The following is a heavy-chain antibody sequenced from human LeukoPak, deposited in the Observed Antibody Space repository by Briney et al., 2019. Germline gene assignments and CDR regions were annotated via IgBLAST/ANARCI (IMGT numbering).Heavy chain of an antibody. D-gene: IGHD1-7*01. V-gene: IGHV3-23*01. CDR3: AKELRPVITGTSLYYYYGMVV. J-gene: IGHJ6*01. CDR2: ISGRGGST. CDR1: GFTFSNYA. Sequence: SGGSLRLSCAASGFTFSNYAMSWVRQAPGKGLEWVSAISGRGGSTSYADSVKGRFTISRDNSKNTLYLQMNSLRAEDTAVYYCAKELRPVITGTSLYYYYGMVVWWEGATVTVS.